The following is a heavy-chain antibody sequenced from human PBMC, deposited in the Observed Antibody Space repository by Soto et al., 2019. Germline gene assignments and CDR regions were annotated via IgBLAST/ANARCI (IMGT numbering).Heavy chain of an antibody. CDR3: AREECGGSCQEGYYYGMDV. Sequence: PGGSLRLSCAASGFTVSSNYMSWVRQAPGKGLEWVSVIYSGGSTYYADSVKGRFTISRDNSKNTLYLQMNSLRAEDTAVYYCAREECGGSCQEGYYYGMDVWGQGTTVTVSS. D-gene: IGHD2-15*01. CDR1: GFTVSSNY. J-gene: IGHJ6*02. CDR2: IYSGGST. V-gene: IGHV3-66*01.